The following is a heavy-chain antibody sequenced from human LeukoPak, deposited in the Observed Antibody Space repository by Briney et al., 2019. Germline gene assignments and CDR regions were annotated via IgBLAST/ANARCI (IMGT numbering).Heavy chain of an antibody. CDR2: INHSGST. CDR3: ASSSRYSSSSVSYY. CDR1: GGSFSGYY. D-gene: IGHD6-6*01. Sequence: SETLSLTCAVYGGSFSGYYWSWIRQPPGKGLEWIGEINHSGSTNYNPSLKSRVTISVDTSKNQFSLKLSSVTAADTAVYYGASSSRYSSSSVSYYWGQGTLVTVSS. V-gene: IGHV4-34*01. J-gene: IGHJ4*02.